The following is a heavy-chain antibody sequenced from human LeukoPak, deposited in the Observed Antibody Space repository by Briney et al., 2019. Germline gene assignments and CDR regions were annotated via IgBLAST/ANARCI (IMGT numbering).Heavy chain of an antibody. V-gene: IGHV3-48*04. Sequence: GGSLRLSCAASGFTFSSYSMHWVRQAPAKGLEWVSYINSSSSNIYYADSVQGRFTISRDHAKNPLYLQMNSFRADDHAVYYWSRVATGGGQFDYWGQGTLVTVSS. D-gene: IGHD3-10*01. J-gene: IGHJ4*02. CDR3: SRVATGGGQFDY. CDR2: INSSSSNI. CDR1: GFTFSSYS.